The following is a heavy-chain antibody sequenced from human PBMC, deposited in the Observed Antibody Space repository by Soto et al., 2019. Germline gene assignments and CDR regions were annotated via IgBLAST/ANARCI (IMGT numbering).Heavy chain of an antibody. Sequence: GGSLRLSCSASGFTFSHYAMHWGRQAPGKGLEYVAAISPNGGSTYYADFVKARFIISKDNFKNILYLQMNNVRIEDTGVYYCVKDMGKTATGIRSSYGIDVWGQGTTVTVYS. CDR3: VKDMGKTATGIRSSYGIDV. J-gene: IGHJ6*02. CDR2: ISPNGGST. D-gene: IGHD3-3*02. V-gene: IGHV3-64D*06. CDR1: GFTFSHYA.